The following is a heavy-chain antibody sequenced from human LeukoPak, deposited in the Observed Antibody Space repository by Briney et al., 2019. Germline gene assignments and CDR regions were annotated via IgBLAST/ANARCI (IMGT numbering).Heavy chain of an antibody. V-gene: IGHV1-46*01. CDR1: GYTFTGYY. CDR3: AVGYCSGGSCYSSGAFDY. J-gene: IGHJ4*02. Sequence: ASVKVSCKAFGYTFTGYYIHWVRQAPGQGLEWMGIINPSGGRTNYAQKFQGRATMTRDMSTSTVYMELSRLRSDDTAVYYCAVGYCSGGSCYSSGAFDYWGQGTLVTVSS. D-gene: IGHD2-15*01. CDR2: INPSGGRT.